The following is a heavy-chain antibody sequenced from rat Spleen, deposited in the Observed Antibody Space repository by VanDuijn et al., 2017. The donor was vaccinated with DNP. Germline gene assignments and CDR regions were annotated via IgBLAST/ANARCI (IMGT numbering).Heavy chain of an antibody. CDR3: ARENWAFDY. CDR1: GFTFSDYN. D-gene: IGHD5-1*01. Sequence: EVQLVESGGGLVQPGRSLKLSCAASGFTFSDYNMAWVRQAPKKGLEWVASINGGGGSIYYPDSVKGRITIPRNNAKNTLYLQMNSLRSEDTATYYCARENWAFDYWGQGGMVTVSS. CDR2: INGGGGSI. J-gene: IGHJ2*01. V-gene: IGHV5-7*01.